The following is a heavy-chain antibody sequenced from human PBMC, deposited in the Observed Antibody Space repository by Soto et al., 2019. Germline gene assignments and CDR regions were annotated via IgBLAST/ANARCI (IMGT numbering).Heavy chain of an antibody. Sequence: SETLSLTCTVSGGSISSGDYYWSWIRQPPGKGLEWIGYIYYSGSTYYNPSLKSRVTISVDTSKNQFSLKLSSVTAADTAVYYCAREEDYGEYGVYYSGMDVCGQGPTVTVSS. CDR2: IYYSGST. CDR3: AREEDYGEYGVYYSGMDV. J-gene: IGHJ6*02. V-gene: IGHV4-30-4*01. CDR1: GGSISSGDYY. D-gene: IGHD4-17*01.